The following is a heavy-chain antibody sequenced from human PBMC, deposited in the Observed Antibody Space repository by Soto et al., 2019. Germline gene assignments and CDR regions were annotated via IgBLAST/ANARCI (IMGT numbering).Heavy chain of an antibody. CDR1: GYSFTTYW. D-gene: IGHD6-13*01. Sequence: HGESLKISCKGSGYSFTTYWISWVRQMPGKGLEWMGKIDPSDSYTNYSPSFQGHVTISTDKSINTAYLQWSSLKASDTAMYYCARHSGPYSRTSPVTYWGQGTLVTVSS. J-gene: IGHJ4*02. CDR3: ARHSGPYSRTSPVTY. CDR2: IDPSDSYT. V-gene: IGHV5-10-1*01.